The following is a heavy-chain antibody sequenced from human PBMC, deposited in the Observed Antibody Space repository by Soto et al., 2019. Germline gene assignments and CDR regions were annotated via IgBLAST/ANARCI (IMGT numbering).Heavy chain of an antibody. D-gene: IGHD5-12*01. V-gene: IGHV1-8*01. CDR3: ARGLSGYDWGYYYYMDV. Sequence: ASVKVSCKASGYTFTSYDINWVRQATGQGLEWMGWMNPNSGNTGYAQKFQGRVTMTRNTSISTAYMELSSLRSEDTAVYYCARGLSGYDWGYYYYMDVWGKGTTVTISS. J-gene: IGHJ6*03. CDR1: GYTFTSYD. CDR2: MNPNSGNT.